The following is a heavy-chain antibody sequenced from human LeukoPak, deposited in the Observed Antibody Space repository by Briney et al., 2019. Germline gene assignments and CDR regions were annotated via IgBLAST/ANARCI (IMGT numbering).Heavy chain of an antibody. J-gene: IGHJ3*02. CDR1: GFTFSSYA. Sequence: PGGSLRLSCAASGFTFSSYAMTWVRQAPGKGLEWVANIKQDGSEKYYVDSVKGRFTISRDNAKNSLYLQMNSLRAEDTAVYYCARVGPDYYDSSGYRREGAFDIWGQGTMVTVSS. D-gene: IGHD3-22*01. CDR2: IKQDGSEK. V-gene: IGHV3-7*01. CDR3: ARVGPDYYDSSGYRREGAFDI.